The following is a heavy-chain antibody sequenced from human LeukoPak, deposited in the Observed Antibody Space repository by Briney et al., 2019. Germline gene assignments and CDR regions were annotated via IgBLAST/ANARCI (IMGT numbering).Heavy chain of an antibody. CDR1: GYTFTTYY. V-gene: IGHV1-46*01. J-gene: IGHJ4*02. CDR3: ARSRDYCSSTSCYLQYFDY. Sequence: ASVKGSCKASGYTFTTYYMHWVRHAPVQELVWMGIINPSGGSTSYAQRFQSRVTMTRDMSTSAVYMELSSLRSEDTAVYYCARSRDYCSSTSCYLQYFDYWGQGTLVTVSS. D-gene: IGHD2-2*01. CDR2: INPSGGST.